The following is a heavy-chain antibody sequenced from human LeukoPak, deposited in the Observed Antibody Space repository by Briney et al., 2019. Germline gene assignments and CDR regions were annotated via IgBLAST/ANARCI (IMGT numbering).Heavy chain of an antibody. CDR1: GFTFSSYA. V-gene: IGHV3-23*01. J-gene: IGHJ6*02. CDR3: AKAGRGYSYGYIYYYYYGMDV. Sequence: GGSLRLSCAASGFTFSSYAMSWVRQAPGKGLEWVSAISGSGGSTYYADSVKGWFTISRDNSKNTLYLQMNSLRAEDTAVYYCAKAGRGYSYGYIYYYYYGMDVWGQGTTVTVSS. CDR2: ISGSGGST. D-gene: IGHD5-18*01.